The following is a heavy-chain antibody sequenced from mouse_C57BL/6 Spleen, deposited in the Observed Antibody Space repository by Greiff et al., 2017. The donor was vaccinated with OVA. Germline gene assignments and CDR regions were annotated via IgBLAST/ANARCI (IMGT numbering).Heavy chain of an antibody. J-gene: IGHJ1*03. CDR3: ARSPYYGYDVWYFDV. Sequence: VQLQQSGPELVKPGASVKMSCKASGYTFTDYNMHWVKQSHGKSLEWIGYINPNNGGTSYNQKFKGKATLTVNKSSSTAYMELRSLTSEDSAVYYCARSPYYGYDVWYFDVWGTGTTVTVSS. CDR1: GYTFTDYN. CDR2: INPNNGGT. V-gene: IGHV1-22*01. D-gene: IGHD2-9*01.